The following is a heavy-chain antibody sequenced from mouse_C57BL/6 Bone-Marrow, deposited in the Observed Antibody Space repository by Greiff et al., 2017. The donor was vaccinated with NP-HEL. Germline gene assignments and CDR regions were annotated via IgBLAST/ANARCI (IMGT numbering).Heavy chain of an antibody. V-gene: IGHV2-6-1*01. CDR3: ARQGDYYGSSYTSYWYFDV. J-gene: IGHJ1*03. Sequence: QVQLKQSGPGLVAPSQSLSITCTVSGFSLTSYGVHWVRQPPGKGLEWLVVIWSDGSTTYNSALKSRLSISKDNSKSQVFLKMNSLQTDDTAMYYCARQGDYYGSSYTSYWYFDVWGTGTTVTVSS. CDR2: IWSDGST. D-gene: IGHD1-1*01. CDR1: GFSLTSYG.